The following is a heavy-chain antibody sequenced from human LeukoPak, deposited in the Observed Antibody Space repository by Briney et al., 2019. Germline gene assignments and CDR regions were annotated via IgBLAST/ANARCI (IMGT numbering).Heavy chain of an antibody. CDR2: IIPIFGTA. J-gene: IGHJ4*02. CDR1: GGTFSSYA. V-gene: IGHV1-69*05. CDR3: PRDYYDSGGYYTY. Sequence: SVKASCKASGGTFSSYAISWVRQAPGQGLEWMGGIIPIFGTANYAQKFQGRVTITTDESTSTAYMELSSLRSEDTAVYYCPRDYYDSGGYYTYWGEGTPVTVSS. D-gene: IGHD3-22*01.